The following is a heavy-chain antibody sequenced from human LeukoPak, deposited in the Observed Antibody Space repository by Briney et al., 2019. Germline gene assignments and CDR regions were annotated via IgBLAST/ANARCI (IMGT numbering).Heavy chain of an antibody. V-gene: IGHV4-39*07. CDR1: GGSISNTFYY. J-gene: IGHJ4*02. D-gene: IGHD5-18*01. CDR3: AREDLDTAMVFSLRFDY. CDR2: INYSGST. Sequence: PSETLSLTCTVSGGSISNTFYYWGWIRQPPGKGLEWIGSINYSGSTYYNPSLKSRVTISVDTSKNQFSLKLSSVTAADTAVYYCAREDLDTAMVFSLRFDYWGQGTLVTVSS.